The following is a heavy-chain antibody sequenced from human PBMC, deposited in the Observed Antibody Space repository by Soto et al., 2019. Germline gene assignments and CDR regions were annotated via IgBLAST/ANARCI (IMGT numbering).Heavy chain of an antibody. Sequence: QVQLVESGGGVVQPGRSLRLSCAASGFTFSSYGMHWVRQAPGKGVEWVAVISYDGSNKYYADSVKGRFTISRDNSKNTLYLQMNSLRAEDTAVYYCAKELVVVVAATSCHAFDIWGQGTMVTVSS. CDR2: ISYDGSNK. CDR1: GFTFSSYG. J-gene: IGHJ3*02. V-gene: IGHV3-30*18. D-gene: IGHD2-15*01. CDR3: AKELVVVVAATSCHAFDI.